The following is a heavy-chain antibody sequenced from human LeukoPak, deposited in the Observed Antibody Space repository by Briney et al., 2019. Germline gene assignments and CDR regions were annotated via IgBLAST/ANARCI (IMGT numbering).Heavy chain of an antibody. D-gene: IGHD4-23*01. V-gene: IGHV3-7*01. CDR1: GFTFSTYW. Sequence: GGSLRLSCAASGFTFSTYWMSWVRQAPGKGLEWVANIKEDGSKNYYVDSVKGRLTISRDNAKNSVYLQMNSLRAEDTAIYYCARENYGGSFDYWGQGTLVTVSS. J-gene: IGHJ4*02. CDR3: ARENYGGSFDY. CDR2: IKEDGSKN.